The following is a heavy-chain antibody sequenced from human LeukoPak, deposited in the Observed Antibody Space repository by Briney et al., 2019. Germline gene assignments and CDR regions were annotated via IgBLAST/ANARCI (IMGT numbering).Heavy chain of an antibody. CDR2: MNQDGSVK. J-gene: IGHJ6*02. CDR3: ATYTHWVAGDV. V-gene: IGHV3-7*01. Sequence: PGGSLRLSCAASGFTFSDSSMSWVRQAPGKGLEWVANMNQDGSVKDYVDSVKGRFTISRDNARNSLYLQMSSLRAEDTAVYYCATYTHWVAGDVWGQGTTVTVSS. CDR1: GFTFSDSS. D-gene: IGHD3-16*01.